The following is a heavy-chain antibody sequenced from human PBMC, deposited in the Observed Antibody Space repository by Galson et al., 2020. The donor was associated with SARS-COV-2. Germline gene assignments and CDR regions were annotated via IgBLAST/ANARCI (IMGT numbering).Heavy chain of an antibody. CDR2: IYYSGST. CDR1: GGSISSGGYY. Sequence: ETSETLSLTCTVSGGSISSGGYYWSWIRQHPGKGLEWIGYIYYSGSTYYNPSLKSRVTISVDTSKNQFSLKLSSVTAADTAVYYCAREPAGYSGYDFSWGQGTLVTVSS. J-gene: IGHJ5*02. V-gene: IGHV4-31*03. D-gene: IGHD5-12*01. CDR3: AREPAGYSGYDFS.